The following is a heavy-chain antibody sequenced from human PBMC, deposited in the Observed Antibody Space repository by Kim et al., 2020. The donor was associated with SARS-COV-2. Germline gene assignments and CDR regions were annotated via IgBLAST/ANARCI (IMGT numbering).Heavy chain of an antibody. Sequence: GGSLRLSCATSGFTFSSYAMHWVRQAPGKGLEYVSTISTNGGSTYYANSVKGRFTISRDNSKDTLYLQMGSLRAEDMAVYYCARGGMGDYVWGSYRQGAFDIWGQGTMVTVSS. J-gene: IGHJ3*02. CDR1: GFTFSSYA. CDR2: ISTNGGST. D-gene: IGHD3-16*02. CDR3: ARGGMGDYVWGSYRQGAFDI. V-gene: IGHV3-64*01.